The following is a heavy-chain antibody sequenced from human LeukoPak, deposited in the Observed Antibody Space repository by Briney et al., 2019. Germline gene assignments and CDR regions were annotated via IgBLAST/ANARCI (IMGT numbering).Heavy chain of an antibody. CDR2: IWYDGSNK. J-gene: IGHJ6*02. D-gene: IGHD3-3*01. CDR1: GFTFSSYG. V-gene: IGHV3-33*06. Sequence: AGRSLRLSCAASGFTFSSYGMHWVRQAPGKGLEWVAVIWYDGSNKYYADSVKGRFTISRDNSKNTLYLQMNSLRAEDTAVYYCAKAHPIFGVVPNYGMDVWGQGTTVTVSS. CDR3: AKAHPIFGVVPNYGMDV.